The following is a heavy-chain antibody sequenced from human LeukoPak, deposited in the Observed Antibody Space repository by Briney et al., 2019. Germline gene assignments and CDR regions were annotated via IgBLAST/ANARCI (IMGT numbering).Heavy chain of an antibody. J-gene: IGHJ4*02. CDR2: ISSSSSYI. D-gene: IGHD2-15*01. V-gene: IGHV3-21*01. Sequence: GGSLRLSCAASGFTFSSYAMNWVRQAPGKGLEWVSSISSSSSYIYYADSVKGRFTISRDNVKNSLYLQMNSLRAEDTAVYYCARDEGYCSGGSCPPDYWGQGTLVTVSS. CDR3: ARDEGYCSGGSCPPDY. CDR1: GFTFSSYA.